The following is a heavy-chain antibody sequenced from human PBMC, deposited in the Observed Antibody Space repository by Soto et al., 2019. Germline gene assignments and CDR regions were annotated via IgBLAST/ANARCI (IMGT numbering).Heavy chain of an antibody. CDR1: GFTFSSYS. CDR3: ARSSGGSGKLWNYYGMDV. CDR2: ISSGSSYI. D-gene: IGHD3-10*01. J-gene: IGHJ6*02. Sequence: EVQLVESGGGLAKPGGSLRLSCAASGFTFSSYSMNWVRQAPGKGLEWVSSISSGSSYIYYADSVKGRFTISRDNAKNSLYLQMNSLRAEDTAVYYCARSSGGSGKLWNYYGMDVWGQGTTVTVSS. V-gene: IGHV3-21*06.